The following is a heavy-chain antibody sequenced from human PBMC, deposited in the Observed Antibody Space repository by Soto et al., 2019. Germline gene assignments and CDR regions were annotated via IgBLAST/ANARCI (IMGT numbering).Heavy chain of an antibody. CDR3: ARDRWELMGGWCDP. Sequence: QVQLVQSGAEVKKPGASVKVSCKASGYTFTSYAMNWVRQAPGQRLEWMGWINAGNGNTKYSQKFQGRVTVTRDPSASTADMELGSQRCEATAVYYCARDRWELMGGWCDPWGQGYLVTVAS. J-gene: IGHJ5*02. D-gene: IGHD1-26*01. V-gene: IGHV1-3*01. CDR2: INAGNGNT. CDR1: GYTFTSYA.